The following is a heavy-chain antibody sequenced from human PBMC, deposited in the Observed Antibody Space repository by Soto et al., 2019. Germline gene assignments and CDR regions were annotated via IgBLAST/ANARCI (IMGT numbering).Heavy chain of an antibody. CDR3: ASFVKPKTMVRELGLVDV. Sequence: NPGGSLRLSCAASGFTFSDYYMSWIRQAPGKGLEWVSYISSSGSTIYYADSVKGRFTISRDNAKNSLYLQMNSLRAEDTAVYYCASFVKPKTMVRELGLVDVWGKGTTVTVSS. CDR1: GFTFSDYY. V-gene: IGHV3-11*01. D-gene: IGHD3-10*01. J-gene: IGHJ6*04. CDR2: ISSSGSTI.